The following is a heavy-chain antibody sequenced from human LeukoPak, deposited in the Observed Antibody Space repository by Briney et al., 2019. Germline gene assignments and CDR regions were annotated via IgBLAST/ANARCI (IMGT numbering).Heavy chain of an antibody. CDR2: INHSGST. D-gene: IGHD2-21*02. J-gene: IGHJ4*02. Sequence: SETLSLTCAVYGGSFSGYYWSWIRQPPGKGLEWIGEINHSGSTNYNPSLKSRVTISVDTSKNQFSLNLSSVTAADTAVYYCARVRVAYCGGDCYLWGQGTLVTVSS. CDR1: GGSFSGYY. CDR3: ARVRVAYCGGDCYL. V-gene: IGHV4-34*01.